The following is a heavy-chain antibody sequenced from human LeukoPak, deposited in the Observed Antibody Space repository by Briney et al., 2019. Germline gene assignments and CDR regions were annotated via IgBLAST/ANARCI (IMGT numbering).Heavy chain of an antibody. D-gene: IGHD5-12*01. J-gene: IGHJ4*02. CDR1: GYRFTTYW. Sequence: GESLKISCKGSGYRFTTYWIGWVRQMPGKGLEWMGIIYPGDSDIRYRPPFRGQVTISADKSISAAYLQWSSLGASDTAMYYCARLISRGTGYNYLDDWGQGTLVTVSS. CDR2: IYPGDSDI. CDR3: ARLISRGTGYNYLDD. V-gene: IGHV5-51*01.